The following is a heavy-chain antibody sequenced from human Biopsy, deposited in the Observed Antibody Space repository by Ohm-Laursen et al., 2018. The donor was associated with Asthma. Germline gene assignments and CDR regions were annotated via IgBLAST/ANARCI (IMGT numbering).Heavy chain of an antibody. CDR2: IKHDGTEK. D-gene: IGHD3-3*02. V-gene: IGHV3-7*01. CDR1: GFTFVDYW. Sequence: SLRLSCTASGFTFVDYWMSWVRQVPGKGLEWVANIKHDGTEKNHVDSLKGRFTISRDNAKNSLYLQMNSLRAEDTAVYYCARTFHFWSPYHAEHYQLWGQGTLVTVPS. J-gene: IGHJ1*01. CDR3: ARTFHFWSPYHAEHYQL.